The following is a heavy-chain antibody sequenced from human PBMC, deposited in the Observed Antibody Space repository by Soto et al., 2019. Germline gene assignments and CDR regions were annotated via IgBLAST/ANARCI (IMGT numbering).Heavy chain of an antibody. Sequence: EEQLVESGGGLVQPGGSLRLSCAASGFTFSSYSMNWVRQAPGKGLEWVSYISSGGITIYYTDSVKGRFTTSRDNATHSLYLQMNSMRDEDPAVYYCARGLGFAFDLWGDGTMVTVSS. CDR1: GFTFSSYS. J-gene: IGHJ3*01. CDR3: ARGLGFAFDL. D-gene: IGHD1-26*01. V-gene: IGHV3-48*02. CDR2: ISSGGITI.